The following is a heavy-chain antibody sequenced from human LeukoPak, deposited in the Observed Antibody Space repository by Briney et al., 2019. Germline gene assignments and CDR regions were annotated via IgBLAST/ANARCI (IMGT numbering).Heavy chain of an antibody. CDR1: GGTFSSYA. D-gene: IGHD3-22*01. J-gene: IGHJ4*02. CDR3: AGEVGMIPTPYYFDY. V-gene: IGHV1-69*05. Sequence: ASVKVSCKASGGTFSSYAISWVRQAPGQGLEWMGRIIPIFGTANYAQKFQGRVTITTDESTSTAYMELSSLRSEDTAVYYCAGEVGMIPTPYYFDYRGQGTLVTVSS. CDR2: IIPIFGTA.